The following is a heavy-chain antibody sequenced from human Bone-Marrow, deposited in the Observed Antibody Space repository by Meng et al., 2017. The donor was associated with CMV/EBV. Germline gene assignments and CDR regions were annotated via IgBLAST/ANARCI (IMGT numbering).Heavy chain of an antibody. D-gene: IGHD6-6*01. J-gene: IGHJ4*02. V-gene: IGHV3-21*01. CDR3: ARDESRPSDV. CDR1: GFTFSSYS. CDR2: ISSNRSYI. Sequence: GGSLRLSCAASGFTFSSYSMNWVRQAPGKGLEWVSSISSNRSYIYYADSVKGRFTISRDNAKNSLYLQMNSLRAEDTAVYYCARDESRPSDVWGQGTMVTGSS.